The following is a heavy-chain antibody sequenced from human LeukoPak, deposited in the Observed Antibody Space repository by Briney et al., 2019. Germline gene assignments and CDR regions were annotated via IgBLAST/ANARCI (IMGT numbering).Heavy chain of an antibody. D-gene: IGHD6-6*01. CDR1: GFIFSSYA. Sequence: GGSLRLSCSASGFIFSSYAMNWFRQAPGMGPEWVSTISSSGRSTYYADSVKGRFTISRDNAKNSLYLQMNSLRAEDTAVYYCAREMGIAARGYYYYYMDVWGKGTTVTVSS. V-gene: IGHV3-21*01. CDR2: ISSSGRST. J-gene: IGHJ6*03. CDR3: AREMGIAARGYYYYYMDV.